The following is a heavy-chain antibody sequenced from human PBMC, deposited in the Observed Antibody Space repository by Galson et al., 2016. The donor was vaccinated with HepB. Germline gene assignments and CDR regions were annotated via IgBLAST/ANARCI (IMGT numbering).Heavy chain of an antibody. CDR2: IYYSGST. Sequence: LSLTCTVSGGSVNNYNYYWSWLRQPPAKGLEWIGYIYYSGSTNYNPSLKSRVTISVDASKNQFSLRLTSVTAADTALYYCARDQGGYSDLWGRGALVTVSS. J-gene: IGHJ2*01. CDR3: ARDQGGYSDL. CDR1: GGSVNNYNYY. V-gene: IGHV4-61*01.